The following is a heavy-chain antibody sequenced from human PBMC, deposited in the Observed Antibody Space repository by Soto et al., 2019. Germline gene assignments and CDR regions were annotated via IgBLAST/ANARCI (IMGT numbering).Heavy chain of an antibody. Sequence: QVQLVQSGAEVKKPGSSVKVSCKASGGTFSSYAISWVRQAPGQGLEWMGGIIPIFGTANYAQKFQGRVTITADESTSTAYMELSSLRAEDTAVYYCARGRVGASQPWYWFDPWGQGTLVTVSS. CDR3: ARGRVGASQPWYWFDP. V-gene: IGHV1-69*01. D-gene: IGHD1-26*01. CDR2: IIPIFGTA. J-gene: IGHJ5*02. CDR1: GGTFSSYA.